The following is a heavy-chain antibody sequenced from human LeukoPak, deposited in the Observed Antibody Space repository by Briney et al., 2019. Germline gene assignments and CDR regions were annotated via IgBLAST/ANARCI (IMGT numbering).Heavy chain of an antibody. CDR1: GNSFITYY. D-gene: IGHD4-17*01. J-gene: IGHJ4*02. CDR3: ATSSEFGDNAELEV. V-gene: IGHV1-46*04. Sequence: ASVKVSCKASGNSFITYYIHWVRQAPGQGLEWMGIINPNGGGSTYAQKLQGRVRMTRDMSTATFYMEMTTLRSEDTAVYYCATSSEFGDNAELEVWGQGTLVTVSS. CDR2: INPNGGGS.